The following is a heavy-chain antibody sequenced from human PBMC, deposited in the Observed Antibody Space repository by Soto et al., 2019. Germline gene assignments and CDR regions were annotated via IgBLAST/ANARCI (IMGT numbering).Heavy chain of an antibody. V-gene: IGHV3-48*03. J-gene: IGHJ4*02. CDR1: GFTFSSYE. CDR3: ARARGAYYDILTGLTHLSVFDY. Sequence: EVQLVESGGGLVQPGGSLRLSCAASGFTFSSYEMNWVRQAPGKGLEWVSYISSSGSTIYYADSVKGRFTISRDNAKNSLYLQMNSLRAEDTAVYYCARARGAYYDILTGLTHLSVFDYWGQGTLVTVSS. CDR2: ISSSGSTI. D-gene: IGHD3-9*01.